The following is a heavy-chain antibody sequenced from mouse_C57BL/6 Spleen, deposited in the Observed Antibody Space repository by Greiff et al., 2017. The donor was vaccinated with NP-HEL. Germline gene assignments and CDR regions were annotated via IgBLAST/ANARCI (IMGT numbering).Heavy chain of an antibody. Sequence: EVKLMESGGGLVQPGESLKLSCESNEYEFPSHDMSWVRKTPEKRLELVAAINSDGGSTYYPDTMERRFIISRDNTKKTLYLQMSGLRSEDTAWYYCARHRDDEGLFAYWGQGTLVTVSA. V-gene: IGHV5-2*01. J-gene: IGHJ3*01. CDR3: ARHRDDEGLFAY. CDR1: EYEFPSHD. CDR2: INSDGGST. D-gene: IGHD2-14*01.